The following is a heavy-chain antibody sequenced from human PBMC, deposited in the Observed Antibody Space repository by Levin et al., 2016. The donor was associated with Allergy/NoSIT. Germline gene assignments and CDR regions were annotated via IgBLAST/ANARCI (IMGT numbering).Heavy chain of an antibody. Sequence: GESLKISCAASGFTFSSYSMNWVRQAPGKGLEWVSSISSSSSYIYYADSVKGRFTISRDNAKNSLYLQMNSLRAEDTAVYYCARPTGRPPRGWGQGTLVTVSS. CDR3: ARPTGRPPRG. CDR2: ISSSSSYI. D-gene: IGHD1-1*01. V-gene: IGHV3-21*01. CDR1: GFTFSSYS. J-gene: IGHJ4*02.